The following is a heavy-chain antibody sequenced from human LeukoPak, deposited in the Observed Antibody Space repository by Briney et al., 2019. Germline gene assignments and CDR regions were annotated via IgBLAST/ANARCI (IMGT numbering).Heavy chain of an antibody. Sequence: SETLSLTCAVYGGSFSGYYWSWIRQPPGKGLEWIGYIYYSGSTNYNPSLKSRVTISVDTSKNQFSLKLSSVTAADTAVYYCARVAGYYYDSSGYYSDAFDIWGQGTMVTVSS. CDR3: ARVAGYYYDSSGYYSDAFDI. D-gene: IGHD3-22*01. CDR2: IYYSGST. V-gene: IGHV4-59*01. J-gene: IGHJ3*02. CDR1: GGSFSGYY.